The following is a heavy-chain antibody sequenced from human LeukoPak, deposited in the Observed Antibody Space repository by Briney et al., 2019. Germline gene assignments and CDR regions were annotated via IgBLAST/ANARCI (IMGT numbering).Heavy chain of an antibody. Sequence: SETLSLTCTVSGGSISSSDSSWGWIRQPPGKGLEWIGSIFYSGSTYYNPSLKSRVTISVDTSKNQFSLKLTSVTAADTAVYSCARHNSGSGWYWYFDYWGQGTRVTASS. D-gene: IGHD6-19*01. CDR3: ARHNSGSGWYWYFDY. J-gene: IGHJ4*02. CDR2: IFYSGST. V-gene: IGHV4-39*01. CDR1: GGSISSSDSS.